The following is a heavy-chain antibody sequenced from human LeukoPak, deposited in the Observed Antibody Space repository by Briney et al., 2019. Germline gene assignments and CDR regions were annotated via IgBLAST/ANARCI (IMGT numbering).Heavy chain of an antibody. V-gene: IGHV3-20*04. J-gene: IGHJ4*02. CDR3: ARAPIISPFYFDY. CDR2: INWSGGST. Sequence: PGGSLRLSCTASGFAFDEHGMSWVRQVPGKGLEWVSGINWSGGSTGYADPLRGRFTISRDNAKNPLYLQMDSLRAEDTALYYCARAPIISPFYFDYWGQGTLVTVSS. CDR1: GFAFDEHG. D-gene: IGHD3-10*01.